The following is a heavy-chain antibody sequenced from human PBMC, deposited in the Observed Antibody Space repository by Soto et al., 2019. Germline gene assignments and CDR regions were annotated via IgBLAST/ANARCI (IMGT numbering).Heavy chain of an antibody. CDR1: GFTFSSYA. CDR2: ISGSGGST. CDR3: AKDHCGGDCYSRPLEY. V-gene: IGHV3-23*01. Sequence: SLRLSCAASGFTFSSYAMSWVRQAPGKGLEWVSAISGSGGSTYYADSVKGRFTISRDNSKNTLYLQMNSLRAEDTAVYYCAKDHCGGDCYSRPLEYWGQGTLVTVSS. D-gene: IGHD2-21*02. J-gene: IGHJ4*02.